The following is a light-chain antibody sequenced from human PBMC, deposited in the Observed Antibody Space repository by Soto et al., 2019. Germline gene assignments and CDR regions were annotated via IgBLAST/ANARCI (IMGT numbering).Light chain of an antibody. CDR1: QSISSW. Sequence: DIQVAQSATTLSASVGDRVTITCRATQSISSWLAGYQQQPGKAPKILIYDASSLESGVPSRFSSSGCGTDFTLTISNLQHDDFATYHCQQSFSTPLTFGQGTKVDIK. CDR2: DAS. V-gene: IGKV1-5*01. J-gene: IGKJ1*01. CDR3: QQSFSTPLT.